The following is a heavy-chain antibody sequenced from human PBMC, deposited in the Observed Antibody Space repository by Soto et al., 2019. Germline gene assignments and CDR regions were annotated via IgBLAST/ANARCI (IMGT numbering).Heavy chain of an antibody. CDR2: INTANGNT. Sequence: VQLVQSGAEVKKPGASVKVSCKASGYAFTDYSIHWVRQAPGQRLEWMGWINTANGNTRYSQRFQASVTITRDTSASTVYMELSSLRSEDAAVYYCARGDYFDGSGYINYFDYWGQGTLVTVSS. J-gene: IGHJ4*02. CDR3: ARGDYFDGSGYINYFDY. CDR1: GYAFTDYS. V-gene: IGHV1-3*04. D-gene: IGHD3-22*01.